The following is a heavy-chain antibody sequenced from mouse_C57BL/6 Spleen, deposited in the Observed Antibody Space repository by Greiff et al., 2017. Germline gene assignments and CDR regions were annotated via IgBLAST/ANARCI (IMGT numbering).Heavy chain of an antibody. CDR1: GYTFTSYW. Sequence: QVQLQQPGAELVKPGASVKLSCKASGYTFTSYWMHWVKQRPGQGLEWIGMIHPNSGSTNYNEKFKSKATLTVDKSSSTAYMQLSSLTSEDSAVYYCGRYYDSSYEYFDVWGTGTTVTVSS. CDR2: IHPNSGST. J-gene: IGHJ1*03. CDR3: GRYYDSSYEYFDV. D-gene: IGHD1-1*01. V-gene: IGHV1-64*01.